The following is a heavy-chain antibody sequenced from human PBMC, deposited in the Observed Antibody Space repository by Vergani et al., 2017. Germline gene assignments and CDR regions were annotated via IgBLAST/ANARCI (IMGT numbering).Heavy chain of an antibody. CDR1: GGSISSGSYY. CDR2: IYTSGST. V-gene: IGHV4-61*02. Sequence: QVQLQESGPGLVKPSQTLSLTCTVSGGSISSGSYYWSWIRQPAGKGLEWIGRIYTSGSTNYNPSLKSRVTISVDTSKNQFSLKLSSVTAADTAVYYCARDLGDFWSGYWVDYWGQGTLVTVSS. J-gene: IGHJ4*02. CDR3: ARDLGDFWSGYWVDY. D-gene: IGHD3-3*01.